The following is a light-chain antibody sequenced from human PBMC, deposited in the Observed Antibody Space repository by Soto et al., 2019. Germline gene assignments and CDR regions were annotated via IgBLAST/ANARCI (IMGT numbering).Light chain of an antibody. V-gene: IGKV3-20*01. CDR2: GAS. CDR3: QQYGSSPWT. CDR1: QSVSSNY. J-gene: IGKJ1*01. Sequence: EIVLTQSPGTLSLSPGESATLSCRASQSVSSNYLAWYQQKPGQAPRLLIYGASSRATGIPDRFRGSGSGTDFTLTISRLEPEDLAVYYCQQYGSSPWTFGQGTKVEIK.